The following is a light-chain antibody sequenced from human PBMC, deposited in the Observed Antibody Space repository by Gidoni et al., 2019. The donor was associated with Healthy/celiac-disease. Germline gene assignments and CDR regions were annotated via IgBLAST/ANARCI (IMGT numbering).Light chain of an antibody. CDR1: KLGDNY. CDR3: QAWDSSTDVV. Sequence: SYELTQPPSVSVAPGQTASITCSGDKLGDNYACWYQQKPGQSPVLVIYQDSKRPSGIPARFSGSNSGNTATLTISGTQAMDEADYYCQAWDSSTDVVFGGGTKLTVL. J-gene: IGLJ2*01. CDR2: QDS. V-gene: IGLV3-1*01.